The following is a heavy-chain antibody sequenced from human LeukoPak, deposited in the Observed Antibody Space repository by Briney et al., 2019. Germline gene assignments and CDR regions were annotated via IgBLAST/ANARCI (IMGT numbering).Heavy chain of an antibody. J-gene: IGHJ4*02. CDR1: GGSISSYY. CDR3: ARGQSVVVPAAIDY. CDR2: IYTSGST. Sequence: SETLSLTCTVSGGSISSYYWSWIRQPAGKGLEWIGRIYTSGSTNYNPSLKSRVTMSVDTSKNQFSLKLSSVTAADTAVYYCARGQSVVVPAAIDYWGQGTLVTVSS. D-gene: IGHD2-2*01. V-gene: IGHV4-4*07.